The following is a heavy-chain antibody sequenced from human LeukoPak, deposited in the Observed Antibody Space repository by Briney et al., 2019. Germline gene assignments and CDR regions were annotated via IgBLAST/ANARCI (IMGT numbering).Heavy chain of an antibody. Sequence: ASVKVSCKASGYTFTSYAMNWVRQAPGQGLEWMGWISAYNGNTNYAQKLQGRVTMTTDTSTNTAYMELRSLRSDDTAVYYCARCDTPYGDLDYWGQGTLVTVSS. D-gene: IGHD4-17*01. V-gene: IGHV1-18*01. J-gene: IGHJ4*02. CDR1: GYTFTSYA. CDR2: ISAYNGNT. CDR3: ARCDTPYGDLDY.